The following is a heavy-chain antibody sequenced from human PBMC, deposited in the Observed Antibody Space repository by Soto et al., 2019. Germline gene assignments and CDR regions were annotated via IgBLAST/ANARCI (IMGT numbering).Heavy chain of an antibody. CDR3: TTGRDDLLY. CDR1: GFTFDKVW. CDR2: IKSKTDGGTT. Sequence: EVQLVESGGGLVKPGGSLRLSCAVSGFTFDKVWMNWVRQAPGKGLEWVGRIKSKTDGGTTDYAAPVKGRFPISRDDSKNMLYLQMNSLKPADTGMYFCTTGRDDLLYWGQGTLVTVSS. V-gene: IGHV3-15*07. J-gene: IGHJ4*02. D-gene: IGHD1-26*01.